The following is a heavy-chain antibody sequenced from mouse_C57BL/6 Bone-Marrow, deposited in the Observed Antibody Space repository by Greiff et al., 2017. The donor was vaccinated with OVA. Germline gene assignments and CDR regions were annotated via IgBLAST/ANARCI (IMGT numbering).Heavy chain of an antibody. Sequence: QVQLQQPGAELVKPGASVKLSCKASGYTFTSYWMQWVKPRPGQGLEWIGEIAPSDSYTNYNQQFKGKATLTVDTSSSTAYMQLSSLTSEDSAVYYCARTLGLGGYWGQGTTLTVSS. CDR1: GYTFTSYW. V-gene: IGHV1-50*01. CDR2: IAPSDSYT. CDR3: ARTLGLGGY. D-gene: IGHD2-2*01. J-gene: IGHJ2*01.